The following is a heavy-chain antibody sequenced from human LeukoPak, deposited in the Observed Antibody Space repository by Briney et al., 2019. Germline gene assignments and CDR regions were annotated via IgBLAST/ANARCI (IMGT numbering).Heavy chain of an antibody. CDR1: GVTFSRHV. CDR3: AKDDAWGRFQH. CDR2: ISPSGDII. J-gene: IGHJ1*01. V-gene: IGHV3-23*01. D-gene: IGHD3-16*01. Sequence: PRGTLRLSRAASGVTFSRHVMNWVREAPGKGLGRGSDISPSGDIIYYPDSVKSQFTLSRDNFKNTLYLQIKSLRAGDTAVYYCAKDDAWGRFQHWGQGTLVTVSS.